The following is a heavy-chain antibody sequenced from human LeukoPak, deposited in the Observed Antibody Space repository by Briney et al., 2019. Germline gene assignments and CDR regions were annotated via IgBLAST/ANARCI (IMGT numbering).Heavy chain of an antibody. CDR2: VNPNSGGT. CDR1: GYTFTGYY. Sequence: ASVRVSCKASGYTFTGYYIHWVRQAPVQGREWMGWVNPNSGGTTYATKFQGRVHMTRDTSISPAYMALSALRSDDTAVYYCASFSDNGVAATSSPFDYRGQGTLVTVSS. V-gene: IGHV1-2*02. D-gene: IGHD2-15*01. J-gene: IGHJ4*02. CDR3: ASFSDNGVAATSSPFDY.